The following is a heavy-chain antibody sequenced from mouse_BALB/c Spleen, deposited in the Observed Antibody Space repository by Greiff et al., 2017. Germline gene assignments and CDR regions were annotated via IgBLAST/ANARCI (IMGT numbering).Heavy chain of an antibody. D-gene: IGHD4-1*01. J-gene: IGHJ4*01. CDR3: ARLGPYAMDY. V-gene: IGHV5-12-1*01. CDR2: ISSGGGST. Sequence: EVKLVESGGGLVKPGGSLKLSCAASGFTFSSYAMSWVRQTPEKRLEWVATISSGGGSTYYPDTVKGRFTISRDNAKNTLYLQMSSLKSEDTAMYYCARLGPYAMDYWGQGTSVTVSS. CDR1: GFTFSSYA.